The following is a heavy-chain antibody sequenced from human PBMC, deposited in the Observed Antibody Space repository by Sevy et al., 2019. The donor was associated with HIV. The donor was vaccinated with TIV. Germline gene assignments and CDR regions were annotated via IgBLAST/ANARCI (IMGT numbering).Heavy chain of an antibody. D-gene: IGHD3-16*01. CDR3: ARDHYDSLWGSYWYYFDY. CDR2: IYAGGST. J-gene: IGHJ4*02. Sequence: GGSLRLSCAASGFDVSSNYMSWVSQAPGKGLEWVSVIYAGGSTYYADSVKGRFTISRDNSKNTVYLQMNSLRAEDTAVYYCARDHYDSLWGSYWYYFDYWGQGSLVTVSS. CDR1: GFDVSSNY. V-gene: IGHV3-53*01.